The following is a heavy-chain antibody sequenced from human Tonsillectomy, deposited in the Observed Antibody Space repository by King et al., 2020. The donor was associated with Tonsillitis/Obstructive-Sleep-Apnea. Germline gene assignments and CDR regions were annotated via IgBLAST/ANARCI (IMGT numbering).Heavy chain of an antibody. CDR3: ARTGTPQQIFGVVIDAFDI. J-gene: IGHJ3*02. CDR2: IYYSGST. D-gene: IGHD3-3*01. CDR1: GGSISSSSYY. V-gene: IGHV4-39*01. Sequence: QLQESGPGLVKPSETLSLTCTVSGGSISSSSYYWGWIRQPPGKGLEWIGSIYYSGSTYYNPSLKSRVTISVDTSKNQFSVKLSSVTAADTAVYYCARTGTPQQIFGVVIDAFDIWGQGTMVTVSS.